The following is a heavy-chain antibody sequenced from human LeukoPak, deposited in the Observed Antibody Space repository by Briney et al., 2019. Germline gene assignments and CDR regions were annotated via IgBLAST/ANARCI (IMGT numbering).Heavy chain of an antibody. CDR3: ARGDYNDGAGYLDH. CDR1: GGSIFSGDYY. J-gene: IGHJ5*02. Sequence: PSQTLSLTCTVSGGSIFSGDYYWNWIRQPPGKGLEWLGYIYYNGITYYNPSLESRVTISVDTSNNQFSLKLSSVTAADTAVYYCARGDYNDGAGYLDHWGQGTLVPVSS. V-gene: IGHV4-30-4*01. CDR2: IYYNGIT. D-gene: IGHD3-22*01.